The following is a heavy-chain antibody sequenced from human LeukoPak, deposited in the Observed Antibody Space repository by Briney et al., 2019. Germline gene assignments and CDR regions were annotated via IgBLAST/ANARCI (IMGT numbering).Heavy chain of an antibody. D-gene: IGHD6-6*01. CDR2: MNPNSGNT. CDR1: GYTFTSYD. J-gene: IGHJ4*02. CDR3: ARGSWYSSSYYFDY. Sequence: ASVKVSCKASGYTFTSYDINWVRQATGQGLEWMGWMNPNSGNTGYALKFQGRVTITRNTSISTAYMELSSLRSEDTAVYYCARGSWYSSSYYFDYWGQGTLVTVSS. V-gene: IGHV1-8*03.